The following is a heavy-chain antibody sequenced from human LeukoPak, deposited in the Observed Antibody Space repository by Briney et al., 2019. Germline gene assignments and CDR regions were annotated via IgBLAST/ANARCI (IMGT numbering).Heavy chain of an antibody. J-gene: IGHJ4*02. CDR3: ARGRYYYGSGSFDY. D-gene: IGHD3-10*01. CDR2: INHSGST. CDR1: GGSFSGYY. Sequence: PSETLSLTCAVYGGSFSGYYWSWNRQPPGKGLEWIGEINHSGSTNYNPSLKSRVTISVDTSKNQFSLKLSSVTAADTAVYYCARGRYYYGSGSFDYWGQGTLVTVSS. V-gene: IGHV4-34*01.